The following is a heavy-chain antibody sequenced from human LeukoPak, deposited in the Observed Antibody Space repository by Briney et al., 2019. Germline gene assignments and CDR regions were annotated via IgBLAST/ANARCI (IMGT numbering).Heavy chain of an antibody. CDR2: MNPNSGNT. Sequence: GASVKVSCKASGYTFTSYDINWVRQATGQGLEWMGWMNPNSGNTGYAQKFQGRVTITRNTSISTAYMELSSLRSEDTAVYYCARWVVSGILGAFDVWGQGTMVPVS. V-gene: IGHV1-8*03. CDR1: GYTFTSYD. CDR3: ARWVVSGILGAFDV. J-gene: IGHJ3*01. D-gene: IGHD2-21*01.